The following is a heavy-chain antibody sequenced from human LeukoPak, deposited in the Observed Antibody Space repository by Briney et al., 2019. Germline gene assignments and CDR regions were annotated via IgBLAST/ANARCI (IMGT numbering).Heavy chain of an antibody. Sequence: SETLSLTCTVSGGSISSYYWSWIRQPPGKGLEWIGYIYYSGSTNYNPSLKSRVTISVDTSKNQFSLKLSSVTAADTAVYYCARDIRGAADYWGQGTLVTVSS. CDR3: ARDIRGAADY. CDR1: GGSISSYY. D-gene: IGHD3-10*01. CDR2: IYYSGST. V-gene: IGHV4-59*12. J-gene: IGHJ4*02.